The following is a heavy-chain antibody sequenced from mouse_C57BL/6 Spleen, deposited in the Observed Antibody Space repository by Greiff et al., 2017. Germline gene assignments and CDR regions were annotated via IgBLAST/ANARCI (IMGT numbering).Heavy chain of an antibody. J-gene: IGHJ3*01. Sequence: QVQLQQSGPELVTPGASVQISCKASGYAFSSSWMNWVKQRPGKGLEWIGRIYPGDGDTNYNGKFKGKATLTADKSSSTAYMQLSSLTSEDSAVYFCARSDYDYDAFAYGGQRTLVAVSA. V-gene: IGHV1-82*01. CDR2: IYPGDGDT. CDR3: ARSDYDYDAFAY. D-gene: IGHD2-4*01. CDR1: GYAFSSSW.